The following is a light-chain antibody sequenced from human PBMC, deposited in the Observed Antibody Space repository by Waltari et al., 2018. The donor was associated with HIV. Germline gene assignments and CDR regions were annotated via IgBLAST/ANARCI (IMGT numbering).Light chain of an antibody. J-gene: IGKJ1*01. V-gene: IGKV4-1*01. CDR3: QQYDDTPRT. Sequence: DIVMTQSPDSLAVSLGERATINCMSSQNLLYTSNNRNYLAWYQKKPGQPPKLLIYWASTRNSGVPDRFSGSGSGTDFTLTISSLQAEDVAFYYCQQYDDTPRTFGQGTKVEVK. CDR1: QNLLYTSNNRNY. CDR2: WAS.